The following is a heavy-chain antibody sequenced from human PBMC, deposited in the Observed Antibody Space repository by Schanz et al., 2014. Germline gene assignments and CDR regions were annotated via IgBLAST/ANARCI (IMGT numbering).Heavy chain of an antibody. Sequence: EVQLVESGGGVVQPGRSLRLSCAASGFTFSGYSMNWVRQAPGKGLEWVAYISSSSSTIHYADSVKGRFTISRDNAKNSLYLQMDSLRAEDTAVDNCARNRGSGGQNWDFDRWGRGTLVTVSS. CDR2: ISSSSSTI. D-gene: IGHD1-26*01. CDR3: ARNRGSGGQNWDFDR. CDR1: GFTFSGYS. J-gene: IGHJ2*01. V-gene: IGHV3-48*01.